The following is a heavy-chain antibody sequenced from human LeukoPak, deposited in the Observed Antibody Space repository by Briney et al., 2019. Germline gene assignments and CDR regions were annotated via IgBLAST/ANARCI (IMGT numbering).Heavy chain of an antibody. CDR3: AKNAGSSGYYPEYYFDY. CDR1: GFTFSSYG. V-gene: IGHV3-23*01. D-gene: IGHD3-22*01. J-gene: IGHJ4*02. CDR2: ISGSGGST. Sequence: GGSLRLSCAASGFTFSSYGMSWVRQAPGKGLEWVSAISGSGGSTYYADSVKGRFTISRDNSKNTLYLQMNSLRAEDTAVYYCAKNAGSSGYYPEYYFDYWGQGTLVTVSS.